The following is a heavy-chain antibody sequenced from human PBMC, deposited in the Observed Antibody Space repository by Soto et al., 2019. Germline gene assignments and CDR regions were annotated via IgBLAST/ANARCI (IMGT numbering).Heavy chain of an antibody. CDR1: GGTFSSYA. V-gene: IGHV1-69*12. Sequence: QVQLVQSGAEVKKPGSSVKVSCKASGGTFSSYAISWVRQAPGLGLEWMGGIIPISGTADYAQKFQGRVTITADESTSTAYMELSSLRSEDTAVYYCATMKGGSQYYYYGLDVWGQGTTVTVSS. CDR3: ATMKGGSQYYYYGLDV. D-gene: IGHD3-10*01. CDR2: IIPISGTA. J-gene: IGHJ6*02.